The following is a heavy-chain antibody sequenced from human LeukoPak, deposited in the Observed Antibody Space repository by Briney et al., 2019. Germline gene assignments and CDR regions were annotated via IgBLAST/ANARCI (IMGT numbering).Heavy chain of an antibody. V-gene: IGHV4-39*01. J-gene: IGHJ5*02. CDR3: ARHKVRDWFDP. CDR1: GGSISNNIYY. CDR2: IYYSGST. Sequence: SETLSLTCTVSGGSISNNIYYWGWIRQPPGKGLEWIGSIYYSGSTDYNPSLKSRVTISVDTSKNQFSLKLTSVTAAVTAVYYCARHKVRDWFDPWGQGTLVTVSS.